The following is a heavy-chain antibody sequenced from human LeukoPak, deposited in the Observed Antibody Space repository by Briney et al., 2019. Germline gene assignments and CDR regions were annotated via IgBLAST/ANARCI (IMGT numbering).Heavy chain of an antibody. V-gene: IGHV4-59*01. D-gene: IGHD2-2*01. J-gene: IGHJ3*02. Sequence: PSETLSLTCTVSGGSISSYYWSWIRQPPGKGLERIGYIYYSGSTNYNPSLKSRVTISVDTSKNQFSLKLSSVTAADTAVYYCARGLYCSSTSCYGAFDIWGQGTMVTVSS. CDR3: ARGLYCSSTSCYGAFDI. CDR1: GGSISSYY. CDR2: IYYSGST.